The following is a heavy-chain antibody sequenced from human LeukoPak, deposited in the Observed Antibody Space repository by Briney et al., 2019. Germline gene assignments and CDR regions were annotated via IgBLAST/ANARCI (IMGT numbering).Heavy chain of an antibody. CDR1: GFTFSTYG. D-gene: IGHD1-20*01. Sequence: GGSLRLSCAASGFTFSTYGMHWVRRAPGKGLEWVAFIIYDGSNKYYADSVRGRFTISRDNSKNTLYLQMNSLRAEDTAVYYCAKDNWNDGAIDYWGQGTLVTVSS. CDR3: AKDNWNDGAIDY. J-gene: IGHJ4*02. CDR2: IIYDGSNK. V-gene: IGHV3-30*02.